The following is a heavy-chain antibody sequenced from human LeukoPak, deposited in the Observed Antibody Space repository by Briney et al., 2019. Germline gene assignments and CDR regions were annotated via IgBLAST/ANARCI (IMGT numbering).Heavy chain of an antibody. CDR3: ASGAVAGRHALSYYYYYYYVDV. V-gene: IGHV1-69*05. CDR2: IIPIFGTA. J-gene: IGHJ6*03. CDR1: GGTFSSYA. Sequence: SVKVSCKASGGTFSSYAISWVRQAPGQGLEWMGGIIPIFGTANYAQKFQGRVTITTDESTSTAYMELSSLRPEDTAVYYCASGAVAGRHALSYYYYYYYVDVWGKGTTVTVSS. D-gene: IGHD6-19*01.